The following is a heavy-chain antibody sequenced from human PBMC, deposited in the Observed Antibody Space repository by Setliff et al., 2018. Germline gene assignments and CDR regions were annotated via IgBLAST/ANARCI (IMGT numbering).Heavy chain of an antibody. CDR1: GFTFSDYY. CDR3: AREVVGAPSSFDI. D-gene: IGHD1-26*01. V-gene: IGHV3-11*04. CDR2: ISRGGNTI. J-gene: IGHJ3*02. Sequence: PGGSLRLSCAASGFTFSDYYMNWIRQAPGKGLEWFSYISRGGNTIYYADSVKGRFTISRDNARDSLFLQMNTLRAEDTAVYYCAREVVGAPSSFDIWGQGTMVTVSS.